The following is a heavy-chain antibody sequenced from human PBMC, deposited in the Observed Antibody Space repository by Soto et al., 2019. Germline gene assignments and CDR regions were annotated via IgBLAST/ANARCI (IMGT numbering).Heavy chain of an antibody. Sequence: APVKVSCKASGYTFTSYGISWVRQAPGQGLEWMGWISAYNGNTNYAQKLQGRVTMTTDTSTSTAYMELRSLRSDDTAVYYCAREDASRSYADYWGQGTLVTVSS. CDR1: GYTFTSYG. V-gene: IGHV1-18*01. CDR3: AREDASRSYADY. J-gene: IGHJ4*02. D-gene: IGHD3-16*01. CDR2: ISAYNGNT.